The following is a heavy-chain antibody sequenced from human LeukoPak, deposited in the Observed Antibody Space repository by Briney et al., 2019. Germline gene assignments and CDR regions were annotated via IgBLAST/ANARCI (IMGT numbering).Heavy chain of an antibody. CDR2: ISYDGSNK. J-gene: IGHJ4*02. CDR1: GFTFSSYG. Sequence: PGGSLRLSCAASGFTFSSYGMHWVRQAPGKGLEWVAVISYDGSNKYYADSVKGRFTISRDNSKNTLYLQMNSLRAEDTAVYYCAKLKGGYANLDYWGQGTLVTVSS. D-gene: IGHD5-12*01. V-gene: IGHV3-30*18. CDR3: AKLKGGYANLDY.